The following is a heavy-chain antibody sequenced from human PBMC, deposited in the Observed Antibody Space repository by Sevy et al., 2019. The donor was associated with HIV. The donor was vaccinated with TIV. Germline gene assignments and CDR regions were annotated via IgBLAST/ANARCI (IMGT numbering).Heavy chain of an antibody. J-gene: IGHJ3*02. V-gene: IGHV4-39*01. D-gene: IGHD6-13*01. CDR3: ARSMEQQLDAFDI. Sequence: SETLSLTCTVSSASIRDSSYYWAWIRQPPGKGLEWIGSIYSYGETYYNSSLKSRVTISVDISKNQFSLSLTSVTAADTAIYFCARSMEQQLDAFDIWGHGTMVTVSS. CDR1: SASIRDSSYY. CDR2: IYSYGET.